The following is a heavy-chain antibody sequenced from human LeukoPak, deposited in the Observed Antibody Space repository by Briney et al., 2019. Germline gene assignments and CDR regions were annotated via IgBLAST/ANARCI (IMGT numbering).Heavy chain of an antibody. CDR3: ARDRVGATLDY. Sequence: PGGSLRLSCAASGFTVSSNYMNWVRQAPGKGLEWVALISYDGSNKYYADSVKGRFTISRDNSKNTLYLQMNSLRAEDTAVYYCARDRVGATLDYWGQGTLVTVSS. CDR1: GFTVSSNY. V-gene: IGHV3-30*03. CDR2: ISYDGSNK. D-gene: IGHD1-26*01. J-gene: IGHJ4*02.